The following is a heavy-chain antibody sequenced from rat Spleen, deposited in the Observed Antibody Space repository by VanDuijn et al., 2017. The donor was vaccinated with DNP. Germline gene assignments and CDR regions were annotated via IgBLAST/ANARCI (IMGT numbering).Heavy chain of an antibody. Sequence: QVQLQQSGAELAQPGSSVKISCKASGYTFSSYYIGWIKQTTGQGLEYIGYINTGGGGTNYNEKFKGKATLTVDKSSSTAFMQLSSLTPDDSAVYYCARWDRGTGFGYWGQGTLVTVSS. CDR3: ARWDRGTGFGY. CDR2: INTGGGGT. D-gene: IGHD4-3*01. V-gene: IGHV1-43*01. J-gene: IGHJ3*01. CDR1: GYTFSSYY.